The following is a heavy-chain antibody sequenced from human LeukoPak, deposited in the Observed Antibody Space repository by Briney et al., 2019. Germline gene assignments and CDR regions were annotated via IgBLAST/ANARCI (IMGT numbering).Heavy chain of an antibody. CDR2: IYSDGVNK. V-gene: IGHV3-33*01. CDR3: ARHRGSVFKGYMDV. Sequence: GGTLRLSCAASGCYLGNHGMHWVRQAPGKGLEWVAIIYSDGVNKYCADSMKGRFTISRDTSKNTLFLEMESLTTEDTAVYYCARHRGSVFKGYMDVWGKGTTVSVSS. CDR1: GCYLGNHG. D-gene: IGHD2-8*01. J-gene: IGHJ6*03.